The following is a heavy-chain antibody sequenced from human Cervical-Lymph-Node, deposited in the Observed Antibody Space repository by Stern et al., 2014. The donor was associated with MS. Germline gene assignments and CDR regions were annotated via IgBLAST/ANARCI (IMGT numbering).Heavy chain of an antibody. V-gene: IGHV1-69*06. CDR2: IIPIRGTT. CDR3: ARDLGEEATVS. Sequence: QMQLVQSGPEVKKPGSSVKVSCKASGGTFSSSAISWVRQAPGEGIEWMGGIIPIRGTTNYAWKFQGKLTITADKSTSTAFMALSSLRSDDTAVYYCARDLGEEATVSWGEGTVVTVSS. D-gene: IGHD1-1*01. CDR1: GGTFSSSA. J-gene: IGHJ5*02.